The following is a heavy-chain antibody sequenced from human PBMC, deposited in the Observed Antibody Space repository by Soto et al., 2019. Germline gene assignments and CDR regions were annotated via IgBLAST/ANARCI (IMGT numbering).Heavy chain of an antibody. Sequence: SEPLSLPCAVSGGSISSSNWWSWVRQPPRKGLEWIGEIYHSGSTNYNPSLKSRVSISVDKSRNQFSLKLSSVTAADTAVYYCARSFDFWSSYYLGSTYYYGMDVWGQGTTVTVSS. CDR1: GGSISSSNW. V-gene: IGHV4-4*02. CDR2: IYHSGST. J-gene: IGHJ6*02. D-gene: IGHD3-3*01. CDR3: ARSFDFWSSYYLGSTYYYGMDV.